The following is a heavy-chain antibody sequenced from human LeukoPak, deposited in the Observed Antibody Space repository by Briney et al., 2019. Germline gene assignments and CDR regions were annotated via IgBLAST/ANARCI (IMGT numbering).Heavy chain of an antibody. J-gene: IGHJ5*02. CDR2: INHSGST. CDR1: GGSFSGYY. V-gene: IGHV4-34*01. D-gene: IGHD5-18*01. CDR3: ARGRRGYSYGYHWFDP. Sequence: SETLSLTCAVYGGSFSGYYWSWIRQSPGKGLEWIGEINHSGSTNYNPSLKSRVTIPVDTSKNQFSLKLSSVTAADTAVYYCARGRRGYSYGYHWFDPWGQGTLVTVSS.